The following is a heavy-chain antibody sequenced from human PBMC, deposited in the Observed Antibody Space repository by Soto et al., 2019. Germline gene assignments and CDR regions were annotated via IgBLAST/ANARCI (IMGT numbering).Heavy chain of an antibody. CDR3: AREAAQGPFGVVTHYGMDV. D-gene: IGHD3-3*01. J-gene: IGHJ6*02. CDR1: GATFSIYA. CDR2: IIPIFGTA. Sequence: SVKVSCKSSGATFSIYAISWVRQAPGQGLEWMGGIIPIFGTANYAQKFQGRVTITADESTSTAYMELSSLRSEDTAVYYCAREAAQGPFGVVTHYGMDVWGQGTTVTVSS. V-gene: IGHV1-69*13.